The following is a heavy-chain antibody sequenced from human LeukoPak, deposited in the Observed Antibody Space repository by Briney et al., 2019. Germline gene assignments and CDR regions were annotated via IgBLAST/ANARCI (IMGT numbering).Heavy chain of an antibody. D-gene: IGHD3-3*01. V-gene: IGHV4-31*03. J-gene: IGHJ4*02. Sequence: PSQTLSLTCTVSGGSISSGGYYWSWIRQHPGKGLEWIGYIYYSGSTYYNPSLKSRVTISVDMSKNQFSLKLSSVTAADTAVYYCASRNYDFWSGYSYFDYWGQGTLVTVSS. CDR2: IYYSGST. CDR3: ASRNYDFWSGYSYFDY. CDR1: GGSISSGGYY.